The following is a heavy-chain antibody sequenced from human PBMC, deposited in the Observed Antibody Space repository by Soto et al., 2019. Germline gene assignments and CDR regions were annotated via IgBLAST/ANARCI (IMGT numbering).Heavy chain of an antibody. J-gene: IGHJ4*02. D-gene: IGHD6-19*01. CDR3: ARDSLYSSGPFDY. CDR1: GFTVSSYY. Sequence: PGGSLRLSCAASGFTVSSYYMSWVRQAPGKGLEWVSVIYSGGSTYYADSVKGRFTISRDNSKNTLYLQMNSLRAEDTAVYYCARDSLYSSGPFDYWGQGTLVTVSS. CDR2: IYSGGST. V-gene: IGHV3-53*01.